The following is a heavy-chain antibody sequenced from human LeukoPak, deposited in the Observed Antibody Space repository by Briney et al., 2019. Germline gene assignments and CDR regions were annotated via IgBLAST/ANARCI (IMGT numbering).Heavy chain of an antibody. CDR2: MNPNSGNT. Sequence: ASVKVSCKASGYTFTSYDINWVRLATGQGLEWMGWMNPNSGNTGYAQKFQGRVTMTRNTSISTAYMELSSLRSEDTAVYYCAREGTYGGKGGTYNWFDPWGQGTLVTVSS. V-gene: IGHV1-8*01. CDR3: AREGTYGGKGGTYNWFDP. CDR1: GYTFTSYD. J-gene: IGHJ5*02. D-gene: IGHD4-23*01.